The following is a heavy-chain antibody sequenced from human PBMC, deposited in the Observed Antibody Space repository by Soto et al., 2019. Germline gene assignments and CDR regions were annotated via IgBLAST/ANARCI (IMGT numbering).Heavy chain of an antibody. CDR3: AHSPIVVVIYLFDY. CDR1: GFTFSSYA. Sequence: PGGSLRLSCAASGFTFSSYAMSWVRQAPGKGLEWVSAISGSGGSTYYADSVKGRFTISRDNSKNTPYLQMNSLRAEDTAVYYCAHSPIVVVIYLFDYWGQGTLVTVSS. D-gene: IGHD3-22*01. CDR2: ISGSGGST. V-gene: IGHV3-23*01. J-gene: IGHJ4*02.